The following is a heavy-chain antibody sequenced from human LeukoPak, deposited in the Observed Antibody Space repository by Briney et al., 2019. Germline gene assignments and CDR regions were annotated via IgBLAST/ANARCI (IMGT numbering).Heavy chain of an antibody. J-gene: IGHJ4*02. V-gene: IGHV3-53*01. CDR1: GFTVSSNY. CDR3: ATSIAVAGSRDY. D-gene: IGHD6-19*01. Sequence: GGSLRLSCAASGFTVSSNYMSWVRQAPGKGLEWVSVIYSGGSTYYADSVKGRFTISRDNSKNTLYLQMNSLRAEDTAVYYCATSIAVAGSRDYWGQGTLVTVSS. CDR2: IYSGGST.